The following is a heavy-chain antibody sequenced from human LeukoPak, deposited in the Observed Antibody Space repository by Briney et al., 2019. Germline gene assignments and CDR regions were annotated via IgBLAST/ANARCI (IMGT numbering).Heavy chain of an antibody. CDR2: IYYSGST. J-gene: IGHJ6*04. CDR1: GGSISSYY. V-gene: IGHV4-59*01. D-gene: IGHD3-9*01. CDR3: ARVPKMYYDILTYKEGYGMDV. Sequence: PSETLSLTCTVSGGSISSYYWSWIRQPPGKGLEWIGYIYYSGSTNYNPSLKSRVTISVDTSKNQFSLKLSSVTAAHTAVYYCARVPKMYYDILTYKEGYGMDVWGKGTTVTVSS.